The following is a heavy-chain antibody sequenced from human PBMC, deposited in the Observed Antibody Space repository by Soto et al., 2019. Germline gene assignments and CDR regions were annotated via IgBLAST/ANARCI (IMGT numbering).Heavy chain of an antibody. CDR3: ARDGGQWLNWFDP. D-gene: IGHD6-19*01. J-gene: IGHJ5*02. Sequence: EVQLVESGGGLVQPGGSLRLSCAASGFTFSSYSMNWVRQAPGKGLEWVSYISSSSSTIYYADSVKGRFTISRDNAKNALYVQMHSPRAEDTAVYYCARDGGQWLNWFDPWGQGTLVTVSS. CDR2: ISSSSSTI. V-gene: IGHV3-48*01. CDR1: GFTFSSYS.